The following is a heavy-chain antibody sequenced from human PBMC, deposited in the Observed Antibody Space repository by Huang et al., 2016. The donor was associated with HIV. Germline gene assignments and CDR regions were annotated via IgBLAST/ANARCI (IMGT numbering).Heavy chain of an antibody. CDR1: GFNFKTHA. CDR3: ARDGGYSVDWYPSDY. J-gene: IGHJ4*02. V-gene: IGHV3-30*04. Sequence: VQLVESGGGVVQPGRSLRLSCAASGFNFKTHAMHWVRQAPGKGLEWVAVISSHGSPESYAASVKGRFTISRDNSRNILYRQMNSLKIDDTALYYCARDGGYSVDWYPSDYWGQGTLVTVSS. D-gene: IGHD5-12*01. CDR2: ISSHGSPE.